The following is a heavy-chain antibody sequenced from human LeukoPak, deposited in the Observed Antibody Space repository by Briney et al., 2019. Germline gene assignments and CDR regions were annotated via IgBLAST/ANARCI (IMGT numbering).Heavy chain of an antibody. CDR3: ARAPEYYYDSSGHDY. CDR2: ISSSSGYI. J-gene: IGHJ4*02. Sequence: PGGSLRLSCAASGFTFSSYSMNWVRQAPGKGLEWVSSISSSSGYIYYADSVKGRFTSSRDNAKNSLYLQMNSLRAEDTAVYYCARAPEYYYDSSGHDYWGQGTLVTVSS. V-gene: IGHV3-21*01. CDR1: GFTFSSYS. D-gene: IGHD3-22*01.